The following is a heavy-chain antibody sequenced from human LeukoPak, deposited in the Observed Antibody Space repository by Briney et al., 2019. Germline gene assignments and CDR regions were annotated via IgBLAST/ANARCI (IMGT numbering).Heavy chain of an antibody. CDR3: AKAYGLVTYNWFDP. Sequence: GGSLRLSCAASGFTFSSYAMSWVRQAPGKGLEWVSAISGSGGSTYYADSVKGRFTISRDNSKNTLYLQMNSLRAEDTAAYYCAKAYGLVTYNWFDPWGQGTLVTVSS. V-gene: IGHV3-23*01. J-gene: IGHJ5*02. CDR1: GFTFSSYA. CDR2: ISGSGGST. D-gene: IGHD3-10*01.